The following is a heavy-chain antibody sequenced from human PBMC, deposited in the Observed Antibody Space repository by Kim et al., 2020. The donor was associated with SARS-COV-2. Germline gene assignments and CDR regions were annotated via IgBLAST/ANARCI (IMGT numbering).Heavy chain of an antibody. Sequence: SETLSLTCTVSGGSISSSSYYWGWIRQPPGKGLEWIGSIYYSGSTYYNPSLKSRVTISVDTSKNQFSLKLSSVTAADTAVYYCARQEGLWFGELFGPSWFDPWGQGTLVTVSS. J-gene: IGHJ5*02. D-gene: IGHD3-10*01. CDR1: GGSISSSSYY. CDR3: ARQEGLWFGELFGPSWFDP. CDR2: IYYSGST. V-gene: IGHV4-39*01.